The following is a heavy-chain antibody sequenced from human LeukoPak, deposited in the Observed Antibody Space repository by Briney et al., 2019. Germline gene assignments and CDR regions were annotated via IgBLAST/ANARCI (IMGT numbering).Heavy chain of an antibody. CDR2: IIPIFGTA. CDR3: ARDLGVNYDSYDAFDI. CDR1: GGTFSSYA. D-gene: IGHD3-3*01. V-gene: IGHV1-69*05. J-gene: IGHJ3*02. Sequence: SVKVSCKASGGTFSSYAISWVRQAPGQGLEWMGGIIPIFGTANYAQKFQGRVTITTDESTSTAYMELSSLRSEDTAVYYCARDLGVNYDSYDAFDIWGQGTMVTVSS.